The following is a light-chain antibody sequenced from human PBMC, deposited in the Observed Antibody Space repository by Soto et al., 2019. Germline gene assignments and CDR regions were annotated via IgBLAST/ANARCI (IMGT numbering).Light chain of an antibody. V-gene: IGLV2-14*01. CDR2: DVS. CDR1: SSDVGGYNY. Sequence: QSVLTQPASVSGSPGQSITIACTGTSSDVGGYNYVSWYQQYPGKAPRLVISDVSNRPSGVSNRFSGSKSGNSASLTISGLQAEDEADYYCSSYTSSSTLSFGTGTKVTVL. J-gene: IGLJ1*01. CDR3: SSYTSSSTLS.